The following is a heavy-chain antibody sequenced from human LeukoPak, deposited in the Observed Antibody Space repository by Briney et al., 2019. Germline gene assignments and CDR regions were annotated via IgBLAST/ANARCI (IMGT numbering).Heavy chain of an antibody. D-gene: IGHD2-21*02. CDR2: ISAYDGNT. CDR1: GYTFTSYG. CDR3: ARVLTAIDDYFDY. J-gene: IGHJ4*02. V-gene: IGHV1-18*01. Sequence: ASVKVSCKASGYTFTSYGISWVRQAPGQGLEWMGWISAYDGNTNYAQKLQGRATMTTDTSTSTAYMELRSLRSDDTAVYFCARVLTAIDDYFDYWGQGTLVTASS.